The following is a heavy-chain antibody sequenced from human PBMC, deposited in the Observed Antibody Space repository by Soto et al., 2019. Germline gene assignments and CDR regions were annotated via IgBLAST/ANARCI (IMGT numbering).Heavy chain of an antibody. V-gene: IGHV3-48*03. D-gene: IGHD3-3*01. J-gene: IGHJ6*02. CDR1: GCTFSSYE. Sequence: GGSLRLSCAASGCTFSSYEMNWGRQAPGKGLEWVSYISSSGSTIYYADSVKGRFTISRDNAKNSLYLQMNSLRAEDTAVYYCAKDFHRVFAYFPASDYGLYVRAQGTSVPVSS. CDR3: AKDFHRVFAYFPASDYGLYV. CDR2: ISSSGSTI.